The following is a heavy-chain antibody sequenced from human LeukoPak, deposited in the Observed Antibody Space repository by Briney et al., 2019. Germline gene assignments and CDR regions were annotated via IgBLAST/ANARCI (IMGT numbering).Heavy chain of an antibody. J-gene: IGHJ4*02. CDR1: GYTSTGSY. CDR3: ARGPETYYYDSRGLYFFDY. CDR2: INPHSGGK. D-gene: IGHD3-22*01. V-gene: IGHV1-2*05. Sequence: APVKVSCKASGYTSTGSYMPSGRHAPGQGLEWMGEINPHSGGKNNAQKFQGRVTMTRDASISTAYMERSRLRSDDTVVYYCARGPETYYYDSRGLYFFDYWGQGTMVTVSS.